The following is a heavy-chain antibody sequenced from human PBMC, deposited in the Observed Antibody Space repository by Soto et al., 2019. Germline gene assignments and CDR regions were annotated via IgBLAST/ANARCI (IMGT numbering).Heavy chain of an antibody. D-gene: IGHD6-13*01. CDR2: IFSNDEK. CDR3: ARIPRYSSSWYGMDV. CDR1: GFSLSNARMG. J-gene: IGHJ6*02. V-gene: IGHV2-26*01. Sequence: QVTLKESGPVLVKPTETLTLTCTVSGFSLSNARMGVSWIRQPPGKALEWLAHIFSNDEKSYSTSLKSRLTISKDTSKSQVVLTMTNMGPVDTATYYCARIPRYSSSWYGMDVWGQGTTVTVSS.